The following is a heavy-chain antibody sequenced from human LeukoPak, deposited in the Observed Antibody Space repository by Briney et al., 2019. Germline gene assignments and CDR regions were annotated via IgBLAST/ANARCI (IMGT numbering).Heavy chain of an antibody. Sequence: GGSLRLSCAASGFTFSSYAMHWVRQAPGKGLEWVAVMSYDGSNKHYADSVKGRFTISRDNSKNTLYLQMNSLRAEDTAVYYCARDHPTSSGIDYWGQGTLVTVSS. V-gene: IGHV3-30*01. CDR3: ARDHPTSSGIDY. CDR1: GFTFSSYA. D-gene: IGHD3-22*01. CDR2: MSYDGSNK. J-gene: IGHJ4*02.